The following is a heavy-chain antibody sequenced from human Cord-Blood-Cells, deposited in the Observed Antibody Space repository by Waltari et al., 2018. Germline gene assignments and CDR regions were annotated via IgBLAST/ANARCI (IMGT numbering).Heavy chain of an antibody. Sequence: QVQLQESGPGLVKPSQTLSLTCTFSGGSISSGGYYWSWIRQSPGKGLEWIGYLYYSGSTYYNPSRKSLVDISVDTSKNQFSLKLSSVTSADTAVYYCARVPHRRVMVDYWGQGTLVTVSS. CDR2: LYYSGST. D-gene: IGHD3-16*01. V-gene: IGHV4-31*01. CDR3: ARVPHRRVMVDY. CDR1: GGSISSGGYY. J-gene: IGHJ4*02.